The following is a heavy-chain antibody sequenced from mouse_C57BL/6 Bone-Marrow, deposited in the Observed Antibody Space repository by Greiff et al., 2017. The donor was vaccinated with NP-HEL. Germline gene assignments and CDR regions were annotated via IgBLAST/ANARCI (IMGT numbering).Heavy chain of an antibody. Sequence: VQLKQSGAELVRPGASVKLSCTASGFNIKDDYMHWVKQRPEQGLEWIGWIDPENGATEYASKFQGKATITADTSSNTAYLQLSSLTSEDTAVYYCTPLYYYGRKGYWGQGTTLTVTS. CDR2: IDPENGAT. J-gene: IGHJ2*01. D-gene: IGHD1-1*01. CDR3: TPLYYYGRKGY. V-gene: IGHV14-4*01. CDR1: GFNIKDDY.